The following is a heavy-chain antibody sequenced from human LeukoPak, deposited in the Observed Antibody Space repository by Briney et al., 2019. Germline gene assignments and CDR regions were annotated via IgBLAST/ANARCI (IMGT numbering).Heavy chain of an antibody. Sequence: GGSLRLSCPASGFIFSSHSMNWVRQAPGKGLEWVSYISNVIETIYYADSVKGRFTISRDNAKNSLYLQMNSLRAEDTAVYYCARDLMGIAYRGAFYYWGQGTLVTVSS. CDR3: ARDLMGIAYRGAFYY. V-gene: IGHV3-48*04. CDR2: ISNVIETI. D-gene: IGHD6-13*01. CDR1: GFIFSSHS. J-gene: IGHJ4*02.